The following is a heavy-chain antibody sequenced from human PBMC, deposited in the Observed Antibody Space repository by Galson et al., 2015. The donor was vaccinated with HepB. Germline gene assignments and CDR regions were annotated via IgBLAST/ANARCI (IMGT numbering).Heavy chain of an antibody. J-gene: IGHJ6*02. CDR3: AKSLRHYPYDMDV. CDR1: GFIFNNYA. Sequence: SLRLSCAASGFIFNNYAMTWVRQPPGKGLEWVSSISGGGGNTFYSESVKGRFTISRDNSKNTLSLQMNSLRADDTAVYSCAKSLRHYPYDMDVWGPGTTVSVSS. V-gene: IGHV3-23*01. CDR2: ISGGGGNT. D-gene: IGHD1-26*01.